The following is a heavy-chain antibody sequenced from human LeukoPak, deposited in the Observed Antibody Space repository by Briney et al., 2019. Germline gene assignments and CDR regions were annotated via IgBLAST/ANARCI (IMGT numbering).Heavy chain of an antibody. J-gene: IGHJ5*02. V-gene: IGHV1-8*01. Sequence: ASVKVSCKASGYTFTSNDINWVRQATGQGLEWLGWMNPNSGNTGYAQKFQGRVTMTRNTSINTAYMELSGLTSQDTAVYYCARVSASSWYEGNWFDPWGQGTLVTVSS. CDR1: GYTFTSND. CDR2: MNPNSGNT. D-gene: IGHD6-13*01. CDR3: ARVSASSWYEGNWFDP.